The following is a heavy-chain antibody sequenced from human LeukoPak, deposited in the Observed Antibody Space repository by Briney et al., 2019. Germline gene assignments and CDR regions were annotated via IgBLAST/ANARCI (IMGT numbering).Heavy chain of an antibody. CDR3: VYCSGGSCFASNWFDP. J-gene: IGHJ5*02. V-gene: IGHV1-69*04. D-gene: IGHD2-15*01. CDR2: IIPSLDVA. CDR1: GGTFSSCA. Sequence: SVKVSCKASGGTFSSCAISWVRQAPGQGLEWMGRIIPSLDVANYAQKFQGRVTITAYKSTSTVYMELSSLKSEDTAVYYCVYCSGGSCFASNWFDPWGQGTPVTVSS.